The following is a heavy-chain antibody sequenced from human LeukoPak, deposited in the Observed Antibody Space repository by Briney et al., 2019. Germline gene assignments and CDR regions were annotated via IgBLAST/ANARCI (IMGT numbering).Heavy chain of an antibody. Sequence: GESLKISCKGSGYSFTSYWIGWVRQMPGKGLEWMGILYPCYSDTRYSPSFQGQVTISADKSISTAYLQWSSLKASDTAMYYCATQRGYYYDSSGYPYYFDYWGQGTLVTVSS. D-gene: IGHD3-22*01. J-gene: IGHJ4*02. V-gene: IGHV5-51*01. CDR2: LYPCYSDT. CDR3: ATQRGYYYDSSGYPYYFDY. CDR1: GYSFTSYW.